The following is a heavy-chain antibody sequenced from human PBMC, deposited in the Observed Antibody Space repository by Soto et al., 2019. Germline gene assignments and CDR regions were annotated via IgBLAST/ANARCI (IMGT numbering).Heavy chain of an antibody. J-gene: IGHJ4*02. CDR1: GYTFTSYG. D-gene: IGHD1-7*01. CDR3: ARDNVGLELSDFDY. Sequence: ASVKVSCKASGYTFTSYGISWVRQAPGQGLEWMGWISAYNGNTNYAQKLQGRVTMTTDTSTSTAYMGLRSLRSDDTAVYYCARDNVGLELSDFDYWGQGTLVTVSS. V-gene: IGHV1-18*01. CDR2: ISAYNGNT.